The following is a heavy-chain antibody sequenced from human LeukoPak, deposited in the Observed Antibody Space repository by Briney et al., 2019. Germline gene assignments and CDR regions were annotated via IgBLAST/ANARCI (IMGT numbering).Heavy chain of an antibody. CDR1: GGSISSYY. CDR3: ASGYSNYGGIFDY. Sequence: PSETLTLTCTVSGGSISSYYWSWIRQPPGKGLEWIGYIYYSGSTNYNPSLKSRVTISVDTSKNQFSLKLSSVTAADTAVYYCASGYSNYGGIFDYWGQGTLVTVSS. V-gene: IGHV4-59*01. J-gene: IGHJ4*02. CDR2: IYYSGST. D-gene: IGHD4-11*01.